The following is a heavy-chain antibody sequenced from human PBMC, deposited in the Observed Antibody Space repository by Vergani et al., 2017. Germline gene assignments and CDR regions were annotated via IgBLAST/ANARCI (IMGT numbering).Heavy chain of an antibody. D-gene: IGHD2-2*02. Sequence: QVQLVQSGAEVKKPGSSVKVSCKASGGTFSSYAISWVRQAPGQGLEWMGGIIPIFGPANYAQKFQGRVTITADESTSTAYMELSSLRSEDTAVYYCASGGDTGYCSSTSCYSYGMDFWGQGTTVTVSS. V-gene: IGHV1-69*12. CDR1: GGTFSSYA. CDR2: IIPIFGPA. J-gene: IGHJ6*02. CDR3: ASGGDTGYCSSTSCYSYGMDF.